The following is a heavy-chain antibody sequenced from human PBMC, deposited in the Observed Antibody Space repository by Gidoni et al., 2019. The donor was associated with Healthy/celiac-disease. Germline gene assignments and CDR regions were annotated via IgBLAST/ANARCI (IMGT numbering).Heavy chain of an antibody. CDR2: ISSSSSYI. CDR1: GFTFSSYS. Sequence: EVQLVESGGGLVKPGGSLRLSCAASGFTFSSYSMNWVRQAPGKGLEWVSSISSSSSYIYYADSVKGRFTISRDNAKNSLYLQMNSLRAEDTAVYYCARDDPWELSRWSRWFDPWGQGTLVTVSS. V-gene: IGHV3-21*01. J-gene: IGHJ5*02. D-gene: IGHD1-26*01. CDR3: ARDDPWELSRWSRWFDP.